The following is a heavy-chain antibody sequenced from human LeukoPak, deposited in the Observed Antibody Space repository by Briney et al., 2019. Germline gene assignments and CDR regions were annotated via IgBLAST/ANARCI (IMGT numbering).Heavy chain of an antibody. V-gene: IGHV3-30*14. CDR2: ISHDGSNK. CDR3: ARDGYSGRLDP. J-gene: IGHJ5*02. CDR1: GFTFSSYA. D-gene: IGHD1-26*01. Sequence: GGSLRLSCAASGFTFSSYAMHWVRQAPGKGLEWVAVISHDGSNKYYADSLKGRFTVSRDSSKNTVYLQMNSLRAEDTALYYCARDGYSGRLDPWGQGTLVTVSS.